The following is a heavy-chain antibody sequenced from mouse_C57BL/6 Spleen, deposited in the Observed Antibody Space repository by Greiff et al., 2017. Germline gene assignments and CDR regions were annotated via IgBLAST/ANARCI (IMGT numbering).Heavy chain of an antibody. Sequence: VQLQQSDAELVKPGASVKISCKVSGYTFTDHTIHWMKQRPEQGLEWIGYIYPRDGSTKYNEKFKGKATLTADKSPSTAYMQRNSLTSEDSAVYCCAIDSSGYQDYFDYWGQGTTRTVSS. CDR3: AIDSSGYQDYFDY. D-gene: IGHD3-2*02. V-gene: IGHV1-78*01. J-gene: IGHJ2*01. CDR2: IYPRDGST. CDR1: GYTFTDHT.